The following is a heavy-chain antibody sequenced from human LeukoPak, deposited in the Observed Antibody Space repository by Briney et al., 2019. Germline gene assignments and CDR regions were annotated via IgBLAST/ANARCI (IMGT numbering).Heavy chain of an antibody. V-gene: IGHV3-21*06. CDR3: ARARGSSWSTDAFDI. J-gene: IGHJ3*02. Sequence: GGSLRLSCAASGFTVSSYGMNWVRQPPGKGLEWVSSITSISSSMNYADSVKGRFTISRDNAKNSIYVQMKSLRAEDTAVYYCARARGSSWSTDAFDIWGQGTMVTVSS. D-gene: IGHD6-13*01. CDR2: ITSISSSM. CDR1: GFTVSSYG.